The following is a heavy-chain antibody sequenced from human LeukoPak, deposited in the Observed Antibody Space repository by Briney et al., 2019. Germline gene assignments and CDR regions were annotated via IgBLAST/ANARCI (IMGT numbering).Heavy chain of an antibody. CDR3: ARSSRELGGYAPWGLMPPFDY. D-gene: IGHD1-7*01. CDR2: ISSSSSYI. V-gene: IGHV3-21*01. Sequence: PGGSLRLSCAASGFTFSSYSMNWVRQAPGKGLEWVSSISSSSSYIYYADSVKGRFTISRDNAKNSLYLQMNSLRAEDTAVYYCARSSRELGGYAPWGLMPPFDYWGQGTLVTVSS. CDR1: GFTFSSYS. J-gene: IGHJ4*02.